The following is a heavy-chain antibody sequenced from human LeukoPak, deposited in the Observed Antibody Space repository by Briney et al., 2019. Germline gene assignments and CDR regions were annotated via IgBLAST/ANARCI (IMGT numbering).Heavy chain of an antibody. J-gene: IGHJ4*02. V-gene: IGHV3-74*01. CDR2: MNQDGSDT. Sequence: GGSLRLSSAVSGFTLSSDWMHWVRQAPGKGLEWVSRMNQDGSDTSYADSVKGRFTISRDNAKNTVYLQMNSLRAEDSAVYYCATVFGYWGQGTLVTVSS. CDR3: ATVFGY. CDR1: GFTLSSDW.